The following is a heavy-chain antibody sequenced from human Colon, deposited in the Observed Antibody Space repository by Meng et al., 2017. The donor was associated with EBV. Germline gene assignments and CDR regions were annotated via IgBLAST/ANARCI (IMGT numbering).Heavy chain of an antibody. CDR2: IYYSGST. V-gene: IGHV4-59*08. Sequence: QLKESGPGQLKPSAAVSPTCTVSGAIMGSYYWSWIRQPPGKGLEWIGYIYYSGSTNYNPSLKSRVTISVDTSKNQFSLKLSSVTAADTAVYYCARHFINWFDPWGQGTLVTVSS. CDR1: GAIMGSYY. J-gene: IGHJ5*02. CDR3: ARHFINWFDP.